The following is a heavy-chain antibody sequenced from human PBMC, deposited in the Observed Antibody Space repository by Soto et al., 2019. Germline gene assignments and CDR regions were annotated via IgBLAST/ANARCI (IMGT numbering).Heavy chain of an antibody. J-gene: IGHJ4*02. V-gene: IGHV2-5*02. CDR3: ARILTATGGHVDS. CDR2: IFWDDDT. CDR1: GFSLTTSGVG. Sequence: QITLKESGPTLVKPTQTLTLTCSFSGFSLTTSGVGVGWVRQSPEKTLEWLALIFWDDDTRYSPSLRSRLTIAKDTSKNQVVLTLTNVETVDTATYYFARILTATGGHVDSWGQGALVTVSS. D-gene: IGHD2-8*02.